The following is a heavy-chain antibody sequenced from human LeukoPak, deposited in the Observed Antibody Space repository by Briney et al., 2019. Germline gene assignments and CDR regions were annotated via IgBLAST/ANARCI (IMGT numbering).Heavy chain of an antibody. CDR1: GGSFSGYY. CDR3: ARVTMIVVVNWFDP. CDR2: INHSGST. V-gene: IGHV4-34*01. Sequence: SETLSLTCAVYGGSFSGYYWSWIRQPPGKGLEWIGEINHSGSTSYNPSLKSRVTISVDTSKNQFSLKLSSVTAADTAVYYCARVTMIVVVNWFDPWGQGTLVTVSS. D-gene: IGHD3-22*01. J-gene: IGHJ5*02.